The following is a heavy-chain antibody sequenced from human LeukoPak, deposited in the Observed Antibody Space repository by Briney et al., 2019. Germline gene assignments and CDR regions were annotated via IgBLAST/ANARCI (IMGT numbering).Heavy chain of an antibody. J-gene: IGHJ4*02. CDR3: AKGWSDYVWGSYRPNHNFDY. Sequence: GGSLRLSCAASGFTFSSYAMFWVRQAPGQGLAWVSAVSGTTGNTYYADSVKGRFTISRDNSKNTLYLQMNSLRAEDTAVYYCAKGWSDYVWGSYRPNHNFDYWGQGTLVTVSS. CDR2: VSGTTGNT. D-gene: IGHD3-16*02. CDR1: GFTFSSYA. V-gene: IGHV3-23*01.